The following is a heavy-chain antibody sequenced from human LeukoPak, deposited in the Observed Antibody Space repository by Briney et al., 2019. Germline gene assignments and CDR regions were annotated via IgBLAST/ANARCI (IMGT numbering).Heavy chain of an antibody. J-gene: IGHJ4*02. D-gene: IGHD3-10*01. CDR1: GGSISSSSYF. Sequence: PPETLSLTCSVSGGSISSSSYFWGWIRQPPGKGLEWIASVHYSGSTYYNPSLKSRVTISVDTSKNQFSLKLSSVTAADTAVYYCASSLYYYGSGSWYTDYWGQGTLVTVSS. V-gene: IGHV4-39*07. CDR2: VHYSGST. CDR3: ASSLYYYGSGSWYTDY.